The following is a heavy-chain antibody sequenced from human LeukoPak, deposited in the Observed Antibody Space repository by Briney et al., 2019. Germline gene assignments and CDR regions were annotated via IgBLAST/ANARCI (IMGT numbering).Heavy chain of an antibody. CDR2: ISGSGGST. J-gene: IGHJ4*02. Sequence: GGSLRLSCAASGFTFSSDAMSWVRQAPGKGLEWISAISGSGGSTYYADSVKGRFTISRDNSKNTLYLQMNSLRAEDTAVYYCAKDHPEYSSSVVGNFDYWGQGTLVTVSS. CDR3: AKDHPEYSSSVVGNFDY. CDR1: GFTFSSDA. D-gene: IGHD6-6*01. V-gene: IGHV3-23*01.